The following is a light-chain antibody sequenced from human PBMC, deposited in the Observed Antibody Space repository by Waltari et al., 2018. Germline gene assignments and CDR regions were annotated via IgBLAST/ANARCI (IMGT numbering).Light chain of an antibody. V-gene: IGKV3-15*01. Sequence: DTVMTQSPATLSLSPGERATLSCRASQSVRSDVAWYQQNPGQAPRLLIYGASTRATGIPARFSGSGSGTEFTLTISSLQSEDFAVYYCQHYYNWPPWTFGQGTKVEIK. J-gene: IGKJ1*01. CDR3: QHYYNWPPWT. CDR2: GAS. CDR1: QSVRSD.